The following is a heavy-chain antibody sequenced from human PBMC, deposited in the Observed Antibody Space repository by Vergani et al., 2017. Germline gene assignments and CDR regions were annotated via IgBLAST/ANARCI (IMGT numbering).Heavy chain of an antibody. V-gene: IGHV1-69*18. D-gene: IGHD3-3*01. Sequence: QVQLVQSGAEVKKPGSSVKVSCKASGGTFSSYAISWVRQAPGQGLEWMGRIIPIFGTANYAQKFQGRVTITADESTSTAYMELSSLRSEDTAVYYCARHSFVPPYYDFWSGYYSDRYYGMDVWGQGTTVTVSS. J-gene: IGHJ6*02. CDR1: GGTFSSYA. CDR2: IIPIFGTA. CDR3: ARHSFVPPYYDFWSGYYSDRYYGMDV.